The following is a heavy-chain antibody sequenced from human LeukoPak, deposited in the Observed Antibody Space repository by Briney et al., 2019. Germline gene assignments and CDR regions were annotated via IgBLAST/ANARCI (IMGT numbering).Heavy chain of an antibody. CDR2: ISSGAGTT. Sequence: GGSLRLSCAASGFTFSSYSMNWVRQAPGKGLEWVSYISSGAGTTYYADSVKGRFTIPRDNAKNSLDLQMNSLRDEDTAVYFCAKGSAYYSSWFDSWGQGTLVTVSS. J-gene: IGHJ5*01. CDR1: GFTFSSYS. D-gene: IGHD2-21*01. CDR3: AKGSAYYSSWFDS. V-gene: IGHV3-48*02.